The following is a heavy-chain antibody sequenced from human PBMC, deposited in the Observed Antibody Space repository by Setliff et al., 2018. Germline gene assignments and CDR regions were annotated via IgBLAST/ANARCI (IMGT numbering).Heavy chain of an antibody. CDR2: INRRGST. V-gene: IGHV4-61*09. J-gene: IGHJ6*03. D-gene: IGHD3-3*01. Sequence: SETLSLTCTVSGGSVNSGYDNWNWLRQPAGKGLEWIGHINRRGSTNFSPSLKSRVTISLDTSKNQFSLKLSSVTAADTAVYYRARVSGFLYIDVWGKGTTVTVSS. CDR3: ARVSGFLYIDV. CDR1: GGSVNSGYDN.